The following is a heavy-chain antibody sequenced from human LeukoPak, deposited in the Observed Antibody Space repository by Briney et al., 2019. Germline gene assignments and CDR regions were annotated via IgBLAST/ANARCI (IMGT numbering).Heavy chain of an antibody. CDR3: ARHSYDYVWGSYRY. D-gene: IGHD3-16*02. CDR2: IYYSGST. Sequence: SETLSLTCTVSGGSISSYYWGWIRQPPGKGLEWIGSIYYSGSTYYNPSLKSRVTISVDTSKNQFSLKLSSVTAADTAVYYCARHSYDYVWGSYRYWGQGTLVTVSS. J-gene: IGHJ4*02. V-gene: IGHV4-39*01. CDR1: GGSISSYY.